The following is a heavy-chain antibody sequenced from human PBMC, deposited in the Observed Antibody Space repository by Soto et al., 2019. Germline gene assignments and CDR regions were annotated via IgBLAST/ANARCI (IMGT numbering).Heavy chain of an antibody. V-gene: IGHV4-4*07. CDR3: ARNFDIAATGTAFDS. CDR2: IYSSGTT. Sequence: SETLSLTCIVSGGAISGHYWSWVRLPAGRRLQWVGRIYSSGTTNYNPSLKSRVRMSVDTDRNSFSLRLDSVTAADTAVYYCARNFDIAATGTAFDSWGRGVLVTVSS. CDR1: GGAISGHY. J-gene: IGHJ4*02. D-gene: IGHD6-13*01.